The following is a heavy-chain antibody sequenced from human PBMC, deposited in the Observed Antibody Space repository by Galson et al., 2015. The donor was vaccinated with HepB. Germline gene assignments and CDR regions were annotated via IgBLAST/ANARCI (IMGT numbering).Heavy chain of an antibody. CDR3: VRSPVTYYDTSTGNSANWFDP. CDR1: GFSLTTSGVG. J-gene: IGHJ5*02. CDR2: IYWNDNR. D-gene: IGHD3-9*01. Sequence: PALVKPTQTLTLTCTFSGFSLTTSGVGVAWIRQPPGKALEWLAIIYWNDNRDYTPSLKNRLTITKDPSKNQVVLTMTNMDPVDTATYYCVRSPVTYYDTSTGNSANWFDPWGQGTLVTVSS. V-gene: IGHV2-5*01.